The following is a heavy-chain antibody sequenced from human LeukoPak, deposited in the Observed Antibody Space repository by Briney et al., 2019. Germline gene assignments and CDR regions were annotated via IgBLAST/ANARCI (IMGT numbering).Heavy chain of an antibody. CDR3: ARDLGQYYDTSDNWFDP. D-gene: IGHD3-22*01. Sequence: PGGSLRLSCAASGFTFSNYWMHWVRQAPGKGLVWVSRINSDGINTSYADSVKGRFTISRDNAKNTLNLQMNSQRAEDTAVYYCARDLGQYYDTSDNWFDPWGQGTLVTVSS. V-gene: IGHV3-74*01. CDR1: GFTFSNYW. J-gene: IGHJ5*02. CDR2: INSDGINT.